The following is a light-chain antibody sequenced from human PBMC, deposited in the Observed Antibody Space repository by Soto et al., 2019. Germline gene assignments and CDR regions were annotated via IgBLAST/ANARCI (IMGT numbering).Light chain of an antibody. V-gene: IGKV1-27*01. J-gene: IGKJ3*01. CDR3: QKYNSAP. CDR1: QGISNY. CDR2: AAS. Sequence: EIQMTQSPSSLSASVGDRSTITCRASQGISNYLAWYQQKPWKVPKLLIYAASTLQSWVPSRFSGSGSGTDLTLTISSLQPEDVATYYCQKYNSAPFGPGTQVDIK.